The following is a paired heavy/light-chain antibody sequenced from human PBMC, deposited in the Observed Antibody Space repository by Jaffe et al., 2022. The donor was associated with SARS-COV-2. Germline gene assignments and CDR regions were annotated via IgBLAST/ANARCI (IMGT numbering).Light chain of an antibody. V-gene: IGKV4-1*01. CDR3: QQYYNSPRT. CDR2: WAS. Sequence: DIVMTQSPDSLAVSLGERATINCKSSQNILYSSDNKNYLAWYQHKPGQPPKLLISWASTRESGVPDRFSGSGSGTDFTLTISSLQAEDVAVYYCQQYYNSPRTFGQGTKLEIK. J-gene: IGKJ2*02. CDR1: QNILYSSDNKNY.
Heavy chain of an antibody. CDR2: VSFDGSNK. V-gene: IGHV3-30*04. CDR1: GFTFSSSA. D-gene: IGHD2-15*01. J-gene: IGHJ4*01. CDR3: ARDSGKAYFDY. Sequence: QVQLVESGGGVVHPGRSLRLSCAASGFTFSSSALHWVRQAPGKGLEWVAVVSFDGSNKYYTDSVKGRFTISRDNSEDTLYLQMDSLRPEDTAVYFCARDSGKAYFDYWGHGTLVTVSS.